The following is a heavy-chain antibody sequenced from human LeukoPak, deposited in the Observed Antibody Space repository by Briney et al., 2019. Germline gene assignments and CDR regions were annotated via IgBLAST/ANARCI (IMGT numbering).Heavy chain of an antibody. CDR1: GGSISSGGYS. Sequence: SETLSLTCAVSGGSISSGGYSWSWIRQPPGKGLEWIGYIYHSGSTYYNPSLKSRVTISVDTSKNQFSLKLSSVTAADTAVYYCARHRRYYGSGSGWFDPWGQGTLVTVSS. CDR2: IYHSGST. CDR3: ARHRRYYGSGSGWFDP. J-gene: IGHJ5*02. D-gene: IGHD3-10*01. V-gene: IGHV4-30-2*01.